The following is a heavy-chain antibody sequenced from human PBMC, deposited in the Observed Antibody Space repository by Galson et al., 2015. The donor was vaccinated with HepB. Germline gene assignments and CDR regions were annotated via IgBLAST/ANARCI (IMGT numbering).Heavy chain of an antibody. D-gene: IGHD5/OR15-5a*01. J-gene: IGHJ4*02. CDR1: GFTFGDYA. V-gene: IGHV3-49*03. CDR3: SRAPLLPEYGVYGPIFGDY. Sequence: SLRLSCATSGFTFGDYAMSWFRQAPGKGLEWVGFIRSKAYGGTIEYAASVKGRFTISRDDSKSIAYLQMNSLKSEETAVYYCSRAPLLPEYGVYGPIFGDYWGQGTLVTVSS. CDR2: IRSKAYGGTI.